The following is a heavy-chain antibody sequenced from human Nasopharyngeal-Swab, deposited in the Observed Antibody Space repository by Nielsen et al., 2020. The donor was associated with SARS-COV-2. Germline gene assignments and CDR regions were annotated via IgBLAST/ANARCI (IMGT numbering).Heavy chain of an antibody. CDR3: ARANVGGDAFDT. V-gene: IGHV3-13*01. CDR2: IGTAGDT. J-gene: IGHJ3*02. Sequence: GESLKISCAASGFTFSSYDMHWVRQATGKGLEWVSAIGTAGDTYYPGSVKGRFTISRENAKNSLYLQMNSLRAEDTAVYYCARANVGGDAFDTWGQGTMVTVSS. CDR1: GFTFSSYD. D-gene: IGHD3-10*01.